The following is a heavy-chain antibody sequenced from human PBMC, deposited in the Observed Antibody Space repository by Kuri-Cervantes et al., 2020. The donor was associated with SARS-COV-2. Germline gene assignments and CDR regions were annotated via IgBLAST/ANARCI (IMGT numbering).Heavy chain of an antibody. D-gene: IGHD5-12*01. CDR3: ARVGGYDQLTNWFDP. CDR1: GASINDYY. CDR2: IYSSGST. Sequence: SETLSLTCTVSGASINDYYWTWIRQPAGQGLEWIGRIYSSGSTNYNSSLKSRVTISVDRSKNQFSLKLSSVTAADTAVYYCARVGGYDQLTNWFDPWGQGTLVTVSS. J-gene: IGHJ5*02. V-gene: IGHV4-4*07.